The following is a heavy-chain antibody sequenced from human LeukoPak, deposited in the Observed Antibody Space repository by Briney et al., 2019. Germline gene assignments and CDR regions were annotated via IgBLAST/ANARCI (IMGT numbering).Heavy chain of an antibody. Sequence: GGSLRLSCAASGFTFSSYWMSWVRQAPGKGLEWVANIKQDGSEKYYVASVKGRFTISRDNAKNSLYLQMNSLRAEHTAVYYCARDDCSGGSCYFDYWGQGTLVTVSS. V-gene: IGHV3-7*01. J-gene: IGHJ4*02. CDR2: IKQDGSEK. D-gene: IGHD2-15*01. CDR1: GFTFSSYW. CDR3: ARDDCSGGSCYFDY.